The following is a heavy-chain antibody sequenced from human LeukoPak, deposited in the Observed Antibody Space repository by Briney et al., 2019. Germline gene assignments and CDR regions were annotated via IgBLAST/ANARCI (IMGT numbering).Heavy chain of an antibody. D-gene: IGHD4-17*01. CDR3: ARTVSY. J-gene: IGHJ4*02. CDR1: GFRFSSYS. Sequence: GGSLRLSCAASGFRFSSYSMNWIRQVPGKGPEWVAYISNTSSVTQYADFVKGRFTISRDNAKNSLYMEMNSLRPDDTAVYYCARTVSYWGQGTLVTVSS. CDR2: ISNTSSVT. V-gene: IGHV3-48*04.